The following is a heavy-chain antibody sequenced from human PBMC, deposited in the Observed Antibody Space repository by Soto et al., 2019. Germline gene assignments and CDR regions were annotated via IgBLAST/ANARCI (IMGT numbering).Heavy chain of an antibody. V-gene: IGHV5-51*01. D-gene: IGHD3-10*01. CDR3: ARHGRGFIISVSGMDV. Sequence: PGESLKISCKGSGYNFPTYWIAWVRQMPGKGLEWMGIIYPGDSDTTYSPSFQGQVTISIDKSINTAYLQWSSLQASDTAIYYCARHGRGFIISVSGMDVWGQGTTVTVSS. J-gene: IGHJ6*02. CDR1: GYNFPTYW. CDR2: IYPGDSDT.